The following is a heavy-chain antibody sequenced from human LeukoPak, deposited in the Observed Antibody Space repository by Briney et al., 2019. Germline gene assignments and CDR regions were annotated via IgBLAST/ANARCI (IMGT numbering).Heavy chain of an antibody. CDR2: IIPLFGTA. Sequence: ASVKVSCKPSGGTFSSYAISWVRQAPGHGLEWMGGIIPLFGTANYAQKFQGRVTITTDESTSTAYKQLSSLRSEDTAVYYCARGLLGSPPWSYYMDVWGKGTTVTVSS. D-gene: IGHD3-10*01. J-gene: IGHJ6*03. V-gene: IGHV1-69*05. CDR3: ARGLLGSPPWSYYMDV. CDR1: GGTFSSYA.